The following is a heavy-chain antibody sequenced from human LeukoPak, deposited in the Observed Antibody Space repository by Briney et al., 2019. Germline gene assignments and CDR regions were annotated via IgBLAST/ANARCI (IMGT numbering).Heavy chain of an antibody. CDR2: INPSGGST. CDR3: ARGGGIPSYYYYYMDV. D-gene: IGHD3-16*01. V-gene: IGHV1-46*01. CDR1: GYTFTGYY. J-gene: IGHJ6*03. Sequence: ASVKVSCKASGYTFTGYYMHWVRQAPGQGLEWMGIINPSGGSTSYAQKFQGRVTMTRDTSTSTVYMELSSLRSEDTAVYYCARGGGIPSYYYYYMDVWGKGTTVTISS.